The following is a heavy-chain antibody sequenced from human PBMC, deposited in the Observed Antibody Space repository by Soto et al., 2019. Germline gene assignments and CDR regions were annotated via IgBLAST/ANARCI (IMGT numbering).Heavy chain of an antibody. J-gene: IGHJ5*02. D-gene: IGHD2-15*01. CDR3: ARDLPRDCSGGSCYFNWFDP. CDR1: GGTFSSYA. CDR2: IIPIFGTA. V-gene: IGHV1-69*01. Sequence: QVQLVQSGAEVKKPGSSVKVSCKASGGTFSSYAISWVRQAPGQGLEWMGGIIPIFGTANYAQKFQGRVTSTADESTSTAYMELSSVRSEDTAVYYCARDLPRDCSGGSCYFNWFDPWGQGTLVPVSS.